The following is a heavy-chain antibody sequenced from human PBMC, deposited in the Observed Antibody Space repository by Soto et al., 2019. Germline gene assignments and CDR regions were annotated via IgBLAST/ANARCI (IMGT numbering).Heavy chain of an antibody. D-gene: IGHD6-19*01. CDR3: ARDVVTAVAGSVNWFDP. CDR1: GFSLRTYG. V-gene: IGHV3-33*01. CDR2: ICYDGTKK. J-gene: IGHJ5*02. Sequence: GGSLRLSCAASGFSLRTYGMHWLRRAPGKGLEWVAFICYDGTKKFYANSVKGRSTISKDNSNNILYLQMSGLRAEDAAVYYCARDVVTAVAGSVNWFDPWGQGTLVTVSS.